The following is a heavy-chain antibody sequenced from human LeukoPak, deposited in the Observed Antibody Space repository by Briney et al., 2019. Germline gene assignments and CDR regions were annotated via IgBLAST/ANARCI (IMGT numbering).Heavy chain of an antibody. V-gene: IGHV1-18*01. CDR3: ARDSRRWELQPNDAFDI. CDR1: GYTFTSYG. J-gene: IGHJ3*02. Sequence: ASVKVSCKASGYTFTSYGISWVRQAPGQGLEWMGWISAYNGNTNYAQKLQGRVTMTTDTSTSTAYMELRSLRSDDTAVYYYARDSRRWELQPNDAFDIWGQGTMVTVSS. CDR2: ISAYNGNT. D-gene: IGHD1-26*01.